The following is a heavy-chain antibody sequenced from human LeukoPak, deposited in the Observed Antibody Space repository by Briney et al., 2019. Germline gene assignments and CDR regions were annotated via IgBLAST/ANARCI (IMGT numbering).Heavy chain of an antibody. J-gene: IGHJ4*02. D-gene: IGHD5-24*01. Sequence: GGSLRLSCAASGFTFSSYEMTWVRQAPGKGLEWVSNISSSDTTIHYADSVKGRFTISRDNARNSLYLQMNSLRAEDTAVYYCAKGSDGYNSWYFDYWGQGILVTVSS. CDR1: GFTFSSYE. CDR3: AKGSDGYNSWYFDY. V-gene: IGHV3-48*03. CDR2: ISSSDTTI.